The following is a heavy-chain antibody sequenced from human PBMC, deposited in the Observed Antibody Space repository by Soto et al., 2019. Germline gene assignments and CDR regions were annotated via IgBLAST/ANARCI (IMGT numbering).Heavy chain of an antibody. Sequence: QVQLVQSGAEVKKPGASVKVSCKASGYTFTTYGISWVRQAPGQGLEWMGWISAYNGNTKYAQKVQGRVTMTTDTXTRIAYMELRSLRYDDTAVYYCARDLRWEDDAFDIWGQGTMVTVS. CDR1: GYTFTTYG. D-gene: IGHD1-26*01. J-gene: IGHJ3*02. CDR2: ISAYNGNT. CDR3: ARDLRWEDDAFDI. V-gene: IGHV1-18*01.